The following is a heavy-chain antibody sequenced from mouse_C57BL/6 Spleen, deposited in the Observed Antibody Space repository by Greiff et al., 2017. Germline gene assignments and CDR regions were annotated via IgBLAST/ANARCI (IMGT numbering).Heavy chain of an antibody. D-gene: IGHD1-1*01. J-gene: IGHJ4*01. CDR3: ARAGSSYHAMDY. CDR2: ISYSSST. CDR1: GYSITSGYD. V-gene: IGHV3-1*01. Sequence: DVQLQESGPGMVKPSQSLSLTCTVTGYSITSGYDWHWIRHFPGNKLEWMGYISYSSSTNYNPSLKSRISITHDTSKNHFFLKLNSVTTEDTATYYCARAGSSYHAMDYWGQGTSVTVSS.